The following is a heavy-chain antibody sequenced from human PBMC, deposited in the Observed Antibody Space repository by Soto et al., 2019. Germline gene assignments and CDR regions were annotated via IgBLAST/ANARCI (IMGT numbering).Heavy chain of an antibody. CDR1: VGSFSGYY. CDR2: INHSGST. J-gene: IGHJ6*01. D-gene: IGHD3-3*01. CDR3: ARVRAERITIFGVVSQGYYYGMDV. Sequence: PSETLSLPCAFSVGSFSGYYWTWIRQPPGKGLERTPQINHSGSTNYNPSLKSRVTISVDTSKNQFSLKLSSVTAADTAVYYCARVRAERITIFGVVSQGYYYGMDVWGQGTTVTVSS. V-gene: IGHV4-34*01.